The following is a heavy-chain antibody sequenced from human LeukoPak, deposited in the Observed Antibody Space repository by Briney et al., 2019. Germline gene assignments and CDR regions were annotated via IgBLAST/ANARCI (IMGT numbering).Heavy chain of an antibody. CDR2: ISAYNGNT. J-gene: IGHJ4*02. CDR1: GYTFTSYG. CDR3: ARDNDILTGPDY. V-gene: IGHV1-18*01. D-gene: IGHD3-9*01. Sequence: ASVKVSCKASGYTFTSYGISWVRQAPGQGLEWMGWISAYNGNTNYAQKLQGRVTMTTDTSTSTAYVELRSLRSDDTAVYYCARDNDILTGPDYWGQGTLVTVSS.